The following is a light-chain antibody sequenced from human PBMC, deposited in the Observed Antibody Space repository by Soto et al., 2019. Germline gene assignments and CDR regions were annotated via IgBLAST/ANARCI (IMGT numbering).Light chain of an antibody. Sequence: EIVLTQSPGTLSLSPGERATLSCRAGQSVSSSYLAWYQQKPGQAPRLLIYGASSRATGIPDRFSGSGSGTDFTLTISRLESEDFAVYYCQQYGSSPGTFGQGTKVEIK. J-gene: IGKJ1*01. CDR2: GAS. V-gene: IGKV3-20*01. CDR3: QQYGSSPGT. CDR1: QSVSSSY.